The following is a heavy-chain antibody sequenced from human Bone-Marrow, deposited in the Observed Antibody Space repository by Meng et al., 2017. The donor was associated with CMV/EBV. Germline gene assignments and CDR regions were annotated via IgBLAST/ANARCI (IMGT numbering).Heavy chain of an antibody. J-gene: IGHJ4*02. CDR1: GYTFTSYG. Sequence: ASVKVSCKASGYTFTSYGISWVRQAPGQGLEWMGWISPYSGNTRYAQKLQGRVTMTTDTSTSTAYMELRSLRSDDTAVYYCARDSYTSSWYEYWGQGALVTVSP. D-gene: IGHD6-13*01. CDR3: ARDSYTSSWYEY. V-gene: IGHV1-18*01. CDR2: ISPYSGNT.